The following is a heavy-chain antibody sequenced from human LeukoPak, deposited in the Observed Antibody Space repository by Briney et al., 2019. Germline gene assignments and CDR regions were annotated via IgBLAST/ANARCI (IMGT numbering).Heavy chain of an antibody. CDR3: ARHWGIAAAGTGIDI. D-gene: IGHD6-13*01. J-gene: IGHJ3*02. V-gene: IGHV4-39*01. Sequence: SETLSLTCTVSGGSISSSSYYWGWIRQPPGKGLEWIGSIYYSGSTYYNPSLKSRVTISVDTSKNQFSLKLSSVTAADTAAYYCARHWGIAAAGTGIDIWGQGTMVTVSS. CDR1: GGSISSSSYY. CDR2: IYYSGST.